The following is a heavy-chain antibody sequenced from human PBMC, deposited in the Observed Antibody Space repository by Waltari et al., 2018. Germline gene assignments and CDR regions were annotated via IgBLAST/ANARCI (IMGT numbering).Heavy chain of an antibody. D-gene: IGHD3-22*01. CDR1: GYTLTELS. CDR2: MNAGNGNT. V-gene: IGHV1-3*03. CDR3: ARVGDSSGYADY. J-gene: IGHJ4*02. Sequence: QVQLVQSGAEVKKPGASVKVSCKVSGYTLTELSMHWVRQAPGKGLDWMGWMNAGNGNTKYSPECQGRVTITRDTSASTAYMELSSLRSEDMAVYYCARVGDSSGYADYWGQGTLVTVSS.